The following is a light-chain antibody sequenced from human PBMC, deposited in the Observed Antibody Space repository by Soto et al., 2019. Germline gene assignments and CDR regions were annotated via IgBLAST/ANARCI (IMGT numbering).Light chain of an antibody. V-gene: IGKV3-15*01. CDR3: QQYNNWPPIT. CDR2: GAT. Sequence: EIVLTQSPGTRSLSPGERATLSCRASQSLSTYLAWYQQKPGQAPRLLIYGATTRATGIPARFSGSGSGTEFTLTISSLQSEDFAVYYCQQYNNWPPITFGQGTRLEIK. CDR1: QSLSTY. J-gene: IGKJ5*01.